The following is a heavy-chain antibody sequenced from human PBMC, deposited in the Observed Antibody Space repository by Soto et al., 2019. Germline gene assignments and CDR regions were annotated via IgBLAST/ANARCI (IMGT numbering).Heavy chain of an antibody. V-gene: IGHV4-39*02. CDR1: GGSISYNSYY. J-gene: IGHJ5*02. CDR2: IFYTGTT. CDR3: ARLVVVAPVANA. D-gene: IGHD2-2*01. Sequence: PSETLSLTCSVSGGSISYNSYYWGWVRQPPGKGLEWVGGIFYTGTTYYSPSLKDRVTISVDTSKNSFSLNLTSVTAADTAVYFCARLVVVAPVANAWGQGTLVTVSS.